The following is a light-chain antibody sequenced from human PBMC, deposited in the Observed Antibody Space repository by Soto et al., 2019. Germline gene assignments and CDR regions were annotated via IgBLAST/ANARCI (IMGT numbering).Light chain of an antibody. CDR1: HSVSSSY. V-gene: IGKV3-20*01. Sequence: EIVLTESPGTLSLSPGDRATLACRASHSVSSSYLAWYQQKPGQAHRLLIYSTSSRATGIPDRFSGGGSGTDFSLTISRLEPEDFAVYYCQQYDSSLTFGGGTKVDIK. J-gene: IGKJ4*01. CDR3: QQYDSSLT. CDR2: STS.